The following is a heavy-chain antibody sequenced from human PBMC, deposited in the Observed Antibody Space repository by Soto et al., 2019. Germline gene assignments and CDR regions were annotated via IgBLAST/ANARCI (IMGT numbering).Heavy chain of an antibody. Sequence: QVQLVQSGAEVKKPGSSVKVSCKASGGTFSSYAISWVRQAPGQGLEWMGGIIPIFGTANYAQKFQDRVTITADKSTSTAYMELSSLRSEDTAVYYCARVRRGPKIRNWFDPWGQGTLVTVSS. D-gene: IGHD4-17*01. J-gene: IGHJ5*02. CDR3: ARVRRGPKIRNWFDP. CDR2: IIPIFGTA. CDR1: GGTFSSYA. V-gene: IGHV1-69*06.